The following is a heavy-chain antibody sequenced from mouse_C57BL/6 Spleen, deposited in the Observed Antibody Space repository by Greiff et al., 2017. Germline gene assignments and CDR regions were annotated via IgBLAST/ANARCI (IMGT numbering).Heavy chain of an antibody. J-gene: IGHJ1*03. V-gene: IGHV1-52*01. CDR2: IDPPDSET. Sequence: QVQLQQPGAELVRPGSSVKLSCKASGYTFTSYWMHWVKQRPIQGLEWIGNIDPPDSETHYNQKFKDKATLTVDKSSSTAYMQLSSLTSEDSAVYDCASLYDGYFDVWGTGTTVTVSS. CDR3: ASLYDGYFDV. D-gene: IGHD2-3*01. CDR1: GYTFTSYW.